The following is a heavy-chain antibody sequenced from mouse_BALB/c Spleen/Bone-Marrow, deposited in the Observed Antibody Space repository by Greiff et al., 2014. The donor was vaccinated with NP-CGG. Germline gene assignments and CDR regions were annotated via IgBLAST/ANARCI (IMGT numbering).Heavy chain of an antibody. CDR3: AREGVDYFDY. CDR1: GYTFTSYV. J-gene: IGHJ2*01. Sequence: LVESGPELVKPGASVKMSCKASGYTFTSYVIHWVKQKPGQGLEWIGYIKPYNDATKFNERFKGKATLTSDKSSSTAYMVLSSLTSEDSAVYYCAREGVDYFDYWGQGTTLTVSS. V-gene: IGHV1-14*01. CDR2: IKPYNDAT.